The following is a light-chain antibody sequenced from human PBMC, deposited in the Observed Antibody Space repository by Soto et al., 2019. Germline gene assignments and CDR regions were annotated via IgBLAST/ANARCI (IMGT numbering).Light chain of an antibody. CDR3: QQLTNFRVT. J-gene: IGKJ2*01. CDR1: PGINKF. CDR2: GAS. Sequence: IQLTQSPSSLSASVGDRVTITCRASPGINKFLAWYQQRPGKAPQLLVYGASTLQSGVPSRFSGSGSGTDFTLTISSLQPEDFATYYCQQLTNFRVTFGQATKLDNK. V-gene: IGKV1-9*01.